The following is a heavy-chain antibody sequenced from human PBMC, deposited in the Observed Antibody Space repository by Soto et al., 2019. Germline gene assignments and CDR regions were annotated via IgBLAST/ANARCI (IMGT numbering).Heavy chain of an antibody. J-gene: IGHJ5*02. CDR2: IYHSGST. CDR1: GGSISSSNW. D-gene: IGHD2-2*01. CDR3: AGIVVVPAAILGSGWFDP. Sequence: QVQLQESGPGLVEPSGTLSLTCAVSGGSISSSNWWSWVRQPPGKGLEWIGEIYHSGSTNYNPSLKSRVTISVDKSKNQFSLKLSSVTAADTAVYYCAGIVVVPAAILGSGWFDPWGQGTLVTVSS. V-gene: IGHV4-4*02.